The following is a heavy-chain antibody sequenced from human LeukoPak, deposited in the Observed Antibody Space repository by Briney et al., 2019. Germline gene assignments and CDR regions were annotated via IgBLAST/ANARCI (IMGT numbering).Heavy chain of an antibody. CDR3: ARSELPTNLLWFGELEVYYFDY. D-gene: IGHD3-10*01. CDR2: INPNSGGT. Sequence: SVKVSCKASGYTFTGYYMHWVRQAPGQGLEWMGRINPNSGGTNYAQKFQGRVTMTRDTSISTAYMELSRLRSDDTAVYYCARSELPTNLLWFGELEVYYFDYWGQGTLVTVSS. CDR1: GYTFTGYY. J-gene: IGHJ4*02. V-gene: IGHV1-2*06.